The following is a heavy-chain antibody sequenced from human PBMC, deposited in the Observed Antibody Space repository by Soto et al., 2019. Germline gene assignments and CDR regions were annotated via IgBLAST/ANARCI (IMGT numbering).Heavy chain of an antibody. J-gene: IGHJ4*02. D-gene: IGHD2-2*01. Sequence: QVQLQESGPGLVKPSETLSLTCTVSGGSVSSGSYYWSWIRQPPGKGLEWIGYIYYSGSTNYNPSLNSRVTISVDPSKNQFALKLSSVTAADTAVYYCARGPCSSTRCLALDPCYFDYWGQGTLVTVSS. CDR2: IYYSGST. V-gene: IGHV4-61*01. CDR3: ARGPCSSTRCLALDPCYFDY. CDR1: GGSVSSGSYY.